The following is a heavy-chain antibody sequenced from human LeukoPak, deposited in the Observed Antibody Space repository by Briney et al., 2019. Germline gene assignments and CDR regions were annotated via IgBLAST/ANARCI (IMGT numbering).Heavy chain of an antibody. CDR3: ARSTGPIDY. CDR2: TYYRSKWYT. J-gene: IGHJ4*02. Sequence: SQTLSLTVAISGDRSSTNRAPGNWISHPPPRGLEWLGRTYYRSKWYTYYAVSVKSRISINRDTSKNQISLQLNSVTPEDTAVYYCARSTGPIDYWGQGTLVTVSS. CDR1: GDRSSTNRAP. V-gene: IGHV6-1*01. D-gene: IGHD1-1*01.